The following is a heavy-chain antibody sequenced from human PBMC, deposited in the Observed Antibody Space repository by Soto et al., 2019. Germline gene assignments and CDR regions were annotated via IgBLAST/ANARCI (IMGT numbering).Heavy chain of an antibody. CDR3: ATLRGLGVVSPYFDY. CDR2: IYYTGIT. V-gene: IGHV4-59*08. CDR1: GASINNYH. J-gene: IGHJ4*02. D-gene: IGHD3-10*01. Sequence: SETMSLTCHVSGASINNYHLTWIRQTPGKGLEWIAYIYYTGITNFNPSLKSRVTISMDTSKNQFSLKLRSVTAADTAVYFCATLRGLGVVSPYFDYWGQGLMVTVSS.